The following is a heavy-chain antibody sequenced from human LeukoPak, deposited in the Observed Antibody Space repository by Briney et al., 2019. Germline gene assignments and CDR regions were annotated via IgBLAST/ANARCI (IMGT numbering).Heavy chain of an antibody. V-gene: IGHV4-39*07. J-gene: IGHJ4*02. CDR2: IYYSGST. Sequence: PSETLSLTCTVSGGSITTSSYYWGWIRQPPGKGLEWIGIIYYSGSTYYNPSLKGRVTISVDTSKNQFSLKLTSVTAADTAVYYCAREGGPYRPLDYSGQGTLVTVAS. CDR3: AREGGPYRPLDY. CDR1: GGSITTSSYY.